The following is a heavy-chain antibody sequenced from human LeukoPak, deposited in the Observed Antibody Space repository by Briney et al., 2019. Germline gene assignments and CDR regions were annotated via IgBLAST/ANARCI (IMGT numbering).Heavy chain of an antibody. D-gene: IGHD5-12*01. CDR2: IDNDGSDT. V-gene: IGHV3-74*01. J-gene: IGHJ3*01. CDR1: GFTFRSYS. CDR3: ARGGFSHGFDV. Sequence: GGSLRLSCAASGFTFRSYSIHWVRQAPGKGLVWVGRIDNDGSDTIYADSVRGRFTVSRDNAKNTLYLQMNSLRAEDTAVYFCARGGFSHGFDVWGQGTVVTVSS.